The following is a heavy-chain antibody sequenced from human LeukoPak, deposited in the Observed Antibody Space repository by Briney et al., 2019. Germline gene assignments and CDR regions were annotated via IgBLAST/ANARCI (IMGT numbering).Heavy chain of an antibody. V-gene: IGHV1-2*02. D-gene: IGHD3-10*01. CDR2: INPNSGGT. J-gene: IGHJ5*02. Sequence: ASVKVSCKASGYTFTGYYMHWVRQAPGQGLEWMGWINPNSGGTNYAQKFQGRVTMTRDTSISTAYMELSRLRSDDTAVYYCARADCYGSGSYNNELWFDPWGQGTLVTVSS. CDR3: ARADCYGSGSYNNELWFDP. CDR1: GYTFTGYY.